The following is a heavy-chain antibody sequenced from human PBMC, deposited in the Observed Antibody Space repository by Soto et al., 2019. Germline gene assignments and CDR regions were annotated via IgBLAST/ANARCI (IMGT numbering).Heavy chain of an antibody. CDR1: GFTFGDYA. D-gene: IGHD2-8*01. CDR3: TRAPLVLMVYAYFDY. Sequence: GGSLRLSCTASGFTFGDYAMSWFRQAPGKGLEWVGFIRSKAYGGTTEYAASLKGRFTISRDDSKSIAYLQMNSLKTEDTAVYYCTRAPLVLMVYAYFDYWGQGTLVTVSS. V-gene: IGHV3-49*03. J-gene: IGHJ4*02. CDR2: IRSKAYGGTT.